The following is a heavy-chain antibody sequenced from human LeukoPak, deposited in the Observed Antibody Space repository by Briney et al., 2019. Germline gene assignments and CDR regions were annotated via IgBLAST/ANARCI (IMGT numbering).Heavy chain of an antibody. Sequence: GRSLRLSCAASGFTFSSYGMHWVRQAPGKGLEWVAVISYDGSNKYYADSVKGRFTISRDNSKNTLYLQMNSLRAEDTAVYYCAKDMYCYGSGSSLDYWGQGTLVTVSS. CDR3: AKDMYCYGSGSSLDY. CDR1: GFTFSSYG. V-gene: IGHV3-30*18. J-gene: IGHJ4*02. D-gene: IGHD3-10*01. CDR2: ISYDGSNK.